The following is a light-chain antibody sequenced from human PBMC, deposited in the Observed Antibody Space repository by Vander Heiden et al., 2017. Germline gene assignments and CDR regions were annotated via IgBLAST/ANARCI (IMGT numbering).Light chain of an antibody. V-gene: IGLV6-57*02. J-gene: IGLJ3*02. CDR3: QSYDTMNQGG. CDR2: EEN. CDR1: SGSIANNY. Sequence: NFMLTQPHSVSESPGKPVTISCTGRSGSIANNYVQWYPHRPGSAPTTIASEENQRPSGVPDRFSGSIDRSSNYESLNISGLKTEDESDDDCQSYDTMNQGGFGGGTKLTV.